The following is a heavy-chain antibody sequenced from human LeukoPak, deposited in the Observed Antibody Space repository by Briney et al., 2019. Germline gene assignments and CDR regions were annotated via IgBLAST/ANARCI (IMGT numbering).Heavy chain of an antibody. CDR1: GGTFSSYA. J-gene: IGHJ6*02. V-gene: IGHV1-69*13. Sequence: SVTVSCTASGGTFSSYAISWVRQAPGQGLEWMGGIIPIFGTANYAQKFQGRVTITADESTSTAYMELSSLRSEDTAVYYCARVLDFWSGYYYYYGMDVWGQGTTVTVSS. CDR2: IIPIFGTA. CDR3: ARVLDFWSGYYYYYGMDV. D-gene: IGHD3-3*01.